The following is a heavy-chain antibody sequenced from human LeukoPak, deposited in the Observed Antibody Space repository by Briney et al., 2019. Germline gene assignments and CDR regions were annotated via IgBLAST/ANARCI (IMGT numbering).Heavy chain of an antibody. CDR1: GFTFGDYA. J-gene: IGHJ4*02. V-gene: IGHV3-49*04. CDR3: TRDSYYTSANY. CDR2: IRSKAYGGTT. Sequence: GGSLRLSCTASGFTFGDYAMSWVRQAPGKGLEWVGFIRSKAYGGTTEYAASVKGRFTISRDDSKSIAYLQMNSLKTEDTAVYYCTRDSYYTSANYWGQGTLVTVSS. D-gene: IGHD3-22*01.